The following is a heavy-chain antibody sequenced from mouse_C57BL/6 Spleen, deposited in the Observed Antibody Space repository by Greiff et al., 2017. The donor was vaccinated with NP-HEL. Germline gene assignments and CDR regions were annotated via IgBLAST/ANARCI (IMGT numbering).Heavy chain of an antibody. CDR3: AREEGVITTVVATRYFDV. V-gene: IGHV1-52*01. Sequence: QVQLQQPGAELVRPGSSVKLSCKASGYTFTSYWMHWVKQRPIQGLEWIGNIDPSDSETHYNQKFKDKATLTVDKSSSTAYMQLSSLTSEDAEVYYCAREEGVITTVVATRYFDVWGTGTTVTVSS. J-gene: IGHJ1*03. D-gene: IGHD1-1*01. CDR1: GYTFTSYW. CDR2: IDPSDSET.